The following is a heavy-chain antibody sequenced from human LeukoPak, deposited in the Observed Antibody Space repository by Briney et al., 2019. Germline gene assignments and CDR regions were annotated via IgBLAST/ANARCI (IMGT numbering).Heavy chain of an antibody. CDR1: GYTLTELS. D-gene: IGHD3-10*01. CDR3: TPLPPMVRGVRTGLLFDP. V-gene: IGHV1-24*01. J-gene: IGHJ5*02. Sequence: ASVKVSCKVSGYTLTELSMHWVRQAPGKGLEWMGGFDPEDGETIYAQKFQGGVTMTEDTSTDTAYMELSSLRSEDTAVYYCTPLPPMVRGVRTGLLFDPWGRGTLVTVSS. CDR2: FDPEDGET.